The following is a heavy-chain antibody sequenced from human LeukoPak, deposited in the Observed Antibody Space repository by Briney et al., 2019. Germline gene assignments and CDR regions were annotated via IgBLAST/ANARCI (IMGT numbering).Heavy chain of an antibody. V-gene: IGHV3-64D*06. CDR3: VKARGAMTTRWYFDY. CDR2: ISNNGGST. J-gene: IGHJ4*02. D-gene: IGHD3-10*01. Sequence: PGGSLRLSCSASGFTFSNYAMYWVRQAPGKGLEYVSAISNNGGSTYYADSVKGRFTISRDNSKNTLYFQMSSLRGEDTAAYYCVKARGAMTTRWYFDYWGQGTLVTGSS. CDR1: GFTFSNYA.